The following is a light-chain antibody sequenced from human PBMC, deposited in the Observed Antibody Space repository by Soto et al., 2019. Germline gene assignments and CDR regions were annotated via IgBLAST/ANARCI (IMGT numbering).Light chain of an antibody. CDR2: DAS. V-gene: IGKV3-11*01. CDR3: HHRSK. CDR1: QSVGSY. Sequence: EIVLTQSPATLSLSPGERVTLSCRASQSVGSYLAWYQQKPGQAPRLLIYDASGRVTGIPARFSGSGSGTDFTLTISSLEPEDFAVYYCHHRSKFGQGTRLEIK. J-gene: IGKJ5*01.